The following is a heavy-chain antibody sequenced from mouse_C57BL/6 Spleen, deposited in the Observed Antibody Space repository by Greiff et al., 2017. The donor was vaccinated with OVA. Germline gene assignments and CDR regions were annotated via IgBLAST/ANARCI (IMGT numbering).Heavy chain of an antibody. CDR3: ARVHYDYDVSYVDV. J-gene: IGHJ1*03. CDR1: GYSFTGYY. D-gene: IGHD2-4*01. CDR2: INPSTGGT. Sequence: EVQLQQSGPELVKPGASVKISCKASGYSFTGYYMNWVKQSPEKSLEWIGEINPSTGGTTYNQKFKAKATLTVDKSSSTAYMQLKSLTSEDSAVYYCARVHYDYDVSYVDVWGTGTTVTVSS. V-gene: IGHV1-42*01.